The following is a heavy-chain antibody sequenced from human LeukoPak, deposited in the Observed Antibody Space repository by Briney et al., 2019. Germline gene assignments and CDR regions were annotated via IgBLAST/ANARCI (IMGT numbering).Heavy chain of an antibody. D-gene: IGHD5-18*01. J-gene: IGHJ4*02. CDR1: GYKFTGYY. CDR3: AREIGGILVFDY. Sequence: ASVTVSCKASGYKFTGYYMHWVRQAPGQGLEWMGWINPNSGDSHHAQKFQGGVTMTRDTSISTAYMELSRLRSDDTAVYYCAREIGGILVFDYWGQGTLVTVSS. CDR2: INPNSGDS. V-gene: IGHV1-2*02.